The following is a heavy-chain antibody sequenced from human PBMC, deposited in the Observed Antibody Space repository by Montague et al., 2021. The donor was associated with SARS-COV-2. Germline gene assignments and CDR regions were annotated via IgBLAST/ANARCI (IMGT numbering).Heavy chain of an antibody. CDR1: GYTLNEVP. V-gene: IGHV1-24*01. CDR3: AKAHGRYYDFWSGYNTLFDY. D-gene: IGHD3-3*01. CDR2: FDPEDGET. J-gene: IGHJ4*02. Sequence: SVKVSCKASGYTLNEVPIHWVRQAPGEGLEWMGSFDPEDGETVYTQKFQGRVTTTEDPSTETAYLELSNLISDDTAVYYCAKAHGRYYDFWSGYNTLFDYWGQGTLVTVSS.